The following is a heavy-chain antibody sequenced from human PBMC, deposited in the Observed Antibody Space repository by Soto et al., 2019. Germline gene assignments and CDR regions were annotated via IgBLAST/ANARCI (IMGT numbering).Heavy chain of an antibody. V-gene: IGHV1-69*08. Sequence: SVKVSCTASGGTFSTYTISWVRQAPGQGLEWMGRIIPILNTVNYAQKFQGRVTITADKSTSTAYMELSSLRAEDTAVYYCARDYSSYGPFDYWGQGTLVTVSS. CDR1: GGTFSTYT. D-gene: IGHD5-18*01. CDR3: ARDYSSYGPFDY. CDR2: IIPILNTV. J-gene: IGHJ4*02.